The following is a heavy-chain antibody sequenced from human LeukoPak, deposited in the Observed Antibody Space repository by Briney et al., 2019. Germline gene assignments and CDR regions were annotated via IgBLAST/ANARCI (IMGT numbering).Heavy chain of an antibody. D-gene: IGHD3-10*01. CDR1: GLTFSSYA. CDR2: ISGSGGST. V-gene: IGHV3-23*01. J-gene: IGHJ4*02. CDR3: AKAYYGSGSDLDY. Sequence: GGSLGLSCAASGLTFSSYAMSWVRQAPGKGLEWVSAISGSGGSTYYADSVKGRFTISRDNSKNTLYLQMNSLRAEDTAVYYCAKAYYGSGSDLDYWGQGTLVTVSS.